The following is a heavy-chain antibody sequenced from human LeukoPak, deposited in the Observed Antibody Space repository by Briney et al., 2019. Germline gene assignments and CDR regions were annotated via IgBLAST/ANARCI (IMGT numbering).Heavy chain of an antibody. J-gene: IGHJ4*02. CDR1: GFTFSSYG. Sequence: SGGSLRLSCAASGFTFSSYGMSWVRQAPGKGLEWVSAISGSGGSTYYADSVKGRFTISRDNAKDTLYLQMSSLRAEDTAVYYCTGHHQAYSRTYWGQGTLVTVSS. CDR2: ISGSGGST. D-gene: IGHD6-13*01. CDR3: TGHHQAYSRTY. V-gene: IGHV3-23*01.